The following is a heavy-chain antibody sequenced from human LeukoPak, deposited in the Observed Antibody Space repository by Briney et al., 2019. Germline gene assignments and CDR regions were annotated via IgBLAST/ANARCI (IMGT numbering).Heavy chain of an antibody. D-gene: IGHD2-2*01. V-gene: IGHV3-48*01. CDR2: ISTSSSTI. CDR3: ARDWYHAIDY. CDR1: GFSFSTYS. Sequence: GGSLRLSCAVSGFSFSTYSMNWVRQAPGKGLEWVSYISTSSSTIYYADSVKGRFTISRDNAKNSLYLQMNSLRAEDTAVYYCARDWYHAIDYWGQGTLVTVSS. J-gene: IGHJ4*02.